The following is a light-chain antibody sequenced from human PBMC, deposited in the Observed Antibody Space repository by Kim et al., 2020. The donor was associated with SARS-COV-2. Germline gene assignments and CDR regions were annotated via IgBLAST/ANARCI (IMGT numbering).Light chain of an antibody. J-gene: IGKJ2*03. Sequence: SASVGDRVTITCRASQTIGNWLAWYQHKSGKAPKLLIYKASSLESGVPSRFSGSGSGTEFTLTISSLQPDDFATYYCQQFDSSPSRFGQGTKLEIK. CDR2: KAS. V-gene: IGKV1-5*03. CDR1: QTIGNW. CDR3: QQFDSSPSR.